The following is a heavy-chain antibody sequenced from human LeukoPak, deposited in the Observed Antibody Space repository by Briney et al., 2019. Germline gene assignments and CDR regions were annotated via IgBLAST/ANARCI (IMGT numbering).Heavy chain of an antibody. D-gene: IGHD3-9*01. J-gene: IGHJ4*02. Sequence: GGSLRLSCAASGFTFSNAWMSWVRQAPGKGLEWVGRIKSKTDGGTTDYAAPVKGRFTISRDDSKNTLYLQMNSLKTEDTAVYYCTSDRTYDILTGYFDLFDYWGQGTLVTISS. CDR1: GFTFSNAW. CDR2: IKSKTDGGTT. CDR3: TSDRTYDILTGYFDLFDY. V-gene: IGHV3-15*01.